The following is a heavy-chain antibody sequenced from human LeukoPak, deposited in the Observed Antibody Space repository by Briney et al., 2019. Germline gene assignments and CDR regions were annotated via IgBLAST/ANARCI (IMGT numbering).Heavy chain of an antibody. CDR2: IYTSGST. CDR1: GGSISSYY. Sequence: SETLSLTCTVSGGSISSYYWSWIRQPAGKGLEWIGRIYTSGSTNYNPSLKSRATMSVDTSKSQFSLKLSSVTAADTAVYYCAREGEWELHAQVDAFDIWGQGTMVTVSS. D-gene: IGHD1-26*01. CDR3: AREGEWELHAQVDAFDI. V-gene: IGHV4-4*07. J-gene: IGHJ3*02.